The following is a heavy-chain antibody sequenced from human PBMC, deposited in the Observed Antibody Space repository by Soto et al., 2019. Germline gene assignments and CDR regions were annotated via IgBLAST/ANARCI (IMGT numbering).Heavy chain of an antibody. Sequence: GGSLRLSCAASGFTFSSYGMHWVRQAPGKGLEWVAVISYDGSNKYYADSVKGRFTISRDNSKNTLYLQMNSLRAEDTAVYYCAKERYSGFDYFDYWGQGTLVTVSS. J-gene: IGHJ4*02. D-gene: IGHD5-12*01. CDR1: GFTFSSYG. V-gene: IGHV3-30*18. CDR3: AKERYSGFDYFDY. CDR2: ISYDGSNK.